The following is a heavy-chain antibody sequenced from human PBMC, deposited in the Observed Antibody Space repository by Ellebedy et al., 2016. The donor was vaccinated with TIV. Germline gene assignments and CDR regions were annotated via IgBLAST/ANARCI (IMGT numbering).Heavy chain of an antibody. CDR3: TSPAVGHTTGCCRYYFDY. Sequence: GESLKISCAASGFTFSYFYLSWLRQAPGKGLELVSYISTRGSTIYYADSVKGRFTTSRDNTKNSLYLQRNSLRAADTAVYYCTSPAVGHTTGCCRYYFDYWGLGTVVAVSS. CDR1: GFTFSYFY. D-gene: IGHD1-1*01. CDR2: ISTRGSTI. V-gene: IGHV3-11*01. J-gene: IGHJ4*02.